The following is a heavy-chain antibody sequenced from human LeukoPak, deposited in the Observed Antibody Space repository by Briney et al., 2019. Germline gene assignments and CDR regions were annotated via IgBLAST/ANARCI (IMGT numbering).Heavy chain of an antibody. CDR3: AGRTSWYYGFDV. CDR2: IGTAGDT. Sequence: PGGSLRLSCAASGFSFSRNDMHWVRHRTGKGLEWVSGIGTAGDTNYAGSVKGRFTISRETGKNSLYLQMRSLRAEDTAVYYCAGRTSWYYGFDVWGQGTTVTVSS. V-gene: IGHV3-13*01. D-gene: IGHD1-1*01. CDR1: GFSFSRND. J-gene: IGHJ6*02.